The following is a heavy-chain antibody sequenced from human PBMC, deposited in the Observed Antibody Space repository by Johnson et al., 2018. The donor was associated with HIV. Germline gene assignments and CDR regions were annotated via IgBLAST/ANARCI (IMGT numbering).Heavy chain of an antibody. CDR3: AKGRVVVAATEAFDI. D-gene: IGHD2-15*01. CDR2: ISWNSGSI. CDR1: GFTFDDYA. Sequence: VHLVESGGGLVQPGRSLRLSCAASGFTFDDYAMHWVRQAPGKGLEWVSGISWNSGSIGYADSVKGRFTISRDNAKNSLYLQMNSLRAEDTALYYCAKGRVVVAATEAFDIWGQGTMVTVSS. J-gene: IGHJ3*02. V-gene: IGHV3-9*01.